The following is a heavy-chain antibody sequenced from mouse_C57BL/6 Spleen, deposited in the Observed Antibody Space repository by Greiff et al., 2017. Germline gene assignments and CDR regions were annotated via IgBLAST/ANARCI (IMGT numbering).Heavy chain of an antibody. Sequence: EVKLQESGPELVKPGASVKIPCKASGYTFTDYNIDWVKQSHGKSLEWIGDINPNNGGTIYNQKFKGKATLTVDKSSSTAYMELRSLTSEDTAFYYCARRDYGSSYDYFDYWGQGTTLTVSS. V-gene: IGHV1-18*01. D-gene: IGHD1-1*01. CDR1: GYTFTDYN. CDR3: ARRDYGSSYDYFDY. CDR2: INPNNGGT. J-gene: IGHJ2*01.